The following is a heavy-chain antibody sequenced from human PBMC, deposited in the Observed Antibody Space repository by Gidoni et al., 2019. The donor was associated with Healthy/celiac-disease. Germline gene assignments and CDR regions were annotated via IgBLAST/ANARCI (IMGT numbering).Heavy chain of an antibody. CDR2: IRSKAYGGTT. D-gene: IGHD1-26*01. V-gene: IGHV3-49*03. CDR1: GFTFGAYA. CDR3: TRDHREENYYYYYGMDV. Sequence: EVQLVESGGGLVQPGRSLRLSCTASGFTFGAYAMSWFRQAPGKGLELVGFIRSKAYGGTTECAASVKGRFTISRDDSKSIAYLQMISLKTEDTAVYYCTRDHREENYYYYYGMDVWGQGTTVTVSS. J-gene: IGHJ6*02.